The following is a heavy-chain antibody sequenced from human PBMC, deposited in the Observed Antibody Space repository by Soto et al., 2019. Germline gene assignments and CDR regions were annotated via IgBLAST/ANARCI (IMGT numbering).Heavy chain of an antibody. V-gene: IGHV4-31*03. CDR1: RGSPSSGGYY. CDR2: IYYSEST. D-gene: IGHD1-7*01. CDR3: ARDLAGTTWYFDL. J-gene: IGHJ2*01. Sequence: SETRSRTCTVARGSPSSGGYYWSWLRPNPGKGLEWIGYIYYSESTYYNPSLKRRVTISVDTSENLGSLKLSSVTAADTAVYYCARDLAGTTWYFDLWGRGTLVTVSS.